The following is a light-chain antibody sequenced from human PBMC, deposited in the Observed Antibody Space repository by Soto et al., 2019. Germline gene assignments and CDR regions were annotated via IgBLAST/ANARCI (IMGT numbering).Light chain of an antibody. Sequence: QSVLTQPASVSGSPGQSITISCTGTSSDFGAYGYVSWYLQHPGKVPKLMMYEVSNRPSGVSNRFSGSKSGNTASQTISGVQAGGEADYDCSSYTGSSTLAFGTGTKLTVL. CDR3: SSYTGSSTLA. V-gene: IGLV2-14*01. J-gene: IGLJ1*01. CDR2: EVS. CDR1: SSDFGAYGY.